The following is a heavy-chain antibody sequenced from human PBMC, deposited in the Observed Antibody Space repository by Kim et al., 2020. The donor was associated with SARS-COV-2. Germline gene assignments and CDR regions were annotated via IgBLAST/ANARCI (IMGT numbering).Heavy chain of an antibody. Sequence: GGSLRLSCAACGFTFSSYSMNWVRQAPGKGLEWVSSISSSSSYIYYADSVKGRFTISRDNAKNSLYLQMNSLRAEDTAVYYCARDQPVSVATTGTPYYFDYWGQGTLVTVSS. J-gene: IGHJ4*02. CDR3: ARDQPVSVATTGTPYYFDY. V-gene: IGHV3-21*01. CDR1: GFTFSSYS. D-gene: IGHD2-15*01. CDR2: ISSSSSYI.